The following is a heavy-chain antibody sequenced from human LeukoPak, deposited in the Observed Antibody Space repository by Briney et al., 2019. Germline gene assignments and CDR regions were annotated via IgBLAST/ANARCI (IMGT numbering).Heavy chain of an antibody. J-gene: IGHJ4*02. V-gene: IGHV4-39*07. CDR3: ARGLAVGYFDY. D-gene: IGHD6-19*01. Sequence: SETLSLTCTVSGGSISSSSYYWGWIRQPPGKGLEWIGSIYYSGSTYYNPSLKSRVTISVDTSKNQFSLKLSSVTAADTAVYYCARGLAVGYFDYWGQGTLVTVSS. CDR1: GGSISSSSYY. CDR2: IYYSGST.